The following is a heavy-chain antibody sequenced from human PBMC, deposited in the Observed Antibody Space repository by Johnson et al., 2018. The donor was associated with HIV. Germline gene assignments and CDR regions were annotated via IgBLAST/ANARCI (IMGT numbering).Heavy chain of an antibody. CDR2: ISYDGSNK. D-gene: IGHD3-16*01. J-gene: IGHJ3*01. CDR3: ARAYTYGAFDL. Sequence: QVQLVESGGGVVQPGRSLRLSCAASGFTFSSYGMHWVRQAPGKGLEWVAVISYDGSNKYYADSVKGRFTISRDNAKNSLYLQMNSLRAEDTAVYFCARAYTYGAFDLWGQGTLVTVSS. V-gene: IGHV3-30*03. CDR1: GFTFSSYG.